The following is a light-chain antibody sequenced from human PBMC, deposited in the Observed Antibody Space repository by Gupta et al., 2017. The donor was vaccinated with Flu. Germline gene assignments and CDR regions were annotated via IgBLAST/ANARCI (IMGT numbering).Light chain of an antibody. Sequence: ERVTLSCKASQRVSNNYLAWYQQKPGQGPRLLIYGASTRATAIPDRFSGSGSGTDFTLTITRLEPEDSAVYFCQQYDSSPLTFGGGTRVQIK. J-gene: IGKJ4*01. CDR2: GAS. CDR1: QRVSNNY. V-gene: IGKV3-20*01. CDR3: QQYDSSPLT.